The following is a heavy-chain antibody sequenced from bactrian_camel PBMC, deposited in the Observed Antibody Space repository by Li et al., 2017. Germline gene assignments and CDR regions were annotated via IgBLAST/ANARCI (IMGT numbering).Heavy chain of an antibody. J-gene: IGHJ4*01. CDR3: AQDSGWGSNIDCGRAWYQYNY. CDR2: IDVRGGT. D-gene: IGHD4*01. CDR1: GYGSGGC. Sequence: VQLGESGGGSVQAGGSLRLPCAASGYGSGGCMAWFRQLPGKEREGIAGIDVRGGTNYKESVKGRFTISKNRANNTLYLQMNSLKPEDTATYYCAQDSGWGSNIDCGRAWYQYNYWGQGTQVTVS. V-gene: IGHV3S53*01.